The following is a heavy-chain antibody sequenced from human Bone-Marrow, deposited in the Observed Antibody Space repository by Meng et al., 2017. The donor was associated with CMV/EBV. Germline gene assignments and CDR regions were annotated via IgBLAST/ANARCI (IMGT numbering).Heavy chain of an antibody. CDR1: GGSISSYY. V-gene: IGHV4-59*12. Sequence: SETLSLTCTVLGGSISSYYWSWIRQPPGKGLEWIGYIYYSGSTNYNPSLTSRVTISVDTSKNQFSLKLSSVTAADTAVYYFARGNFDIVVVPAAIGGWFDPWGQGTLVTVSS. D-gene: IGHD2-2*01. CDR2: IYYSGST. J-gene: IGHJ5*02. CDR3: ARGNFDIVVVPAAIGGWFDP.